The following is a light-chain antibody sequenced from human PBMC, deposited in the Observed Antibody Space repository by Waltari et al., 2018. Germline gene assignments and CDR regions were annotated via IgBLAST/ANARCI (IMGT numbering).Light chain of an antibody. V-gene: IGKV3-15*01. CDR2: GAS. Sequence: ETVMTQSPATLSMSPGETATLSCRASQYIVSNLAWYQQRPGQAPRLLIYGASSRATGVPARFSCSWSWTHFPLTISSLQSEDFAFYFCLQYGDWPPWTFGQGTKVEFK. J-gene: IGKJ1*01. CDR3: LQYGDWPPWT. CDR1: QYIVSN.